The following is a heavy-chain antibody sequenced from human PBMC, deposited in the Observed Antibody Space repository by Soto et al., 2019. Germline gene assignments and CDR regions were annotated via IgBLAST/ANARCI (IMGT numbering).Heavy chain of an antibody. CDR3: ARGGYCSSTSCYSPTRPNDY. CDR2: INPSGGST. D-gene: IGHD2-2*01. J-gene: IGHJ4*02. V-gene: IGHV1-46*01. Sequence: DSVKVSCKASGSTFTSYYMHWVRQAPGQGLEWMGIINPSGGSTSYAQKFQGRVTMTGDTSTSTVYMELSSLRSEDTAVYYCARGGYCSSTSCYSPTRPNDYSCQGTLVTL. CDR1: GSTFTSYY.